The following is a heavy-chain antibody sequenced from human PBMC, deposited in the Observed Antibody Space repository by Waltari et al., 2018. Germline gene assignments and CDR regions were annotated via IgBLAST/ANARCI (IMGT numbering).Heavy chain of an antibody. CDR2: IDPRDSYT. CDR1: GYSFTSNW. V-gene: IGHV5-10-1*03. Sequence: EVQLVQSGAAVKKPGESLRISCKASGYSFTSNWSSWVRQMPGKGLEWMGKIDPRDSYTNYSPSFQGHVTFSVDKSISTAYLQWHSLRASDTAMYYCARRTDPGTYFDYWGQGALVTVSS. D-gene: IGHD1-1*01. CDR3: ARRTDPGTYFDY. J-gene: IGHJ4*02.